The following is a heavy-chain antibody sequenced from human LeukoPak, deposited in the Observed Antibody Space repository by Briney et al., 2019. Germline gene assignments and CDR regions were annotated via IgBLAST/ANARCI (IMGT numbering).Heavy chain of an antibody. D-gene: IGHD3-10*01. CDR1: GFTFSDYW. CDR3: ARDWAHFGY. CDR2: MNQDGSEK. V-gene: IGHV3-7*01. Sequence: GGSLRPSCVASGFTFSDYWMTWFRQAPGKGLEWVANMNQDGSEKYYVDSVKGRFTISRDNAKNSLSLQMNSLRAEDTAVYYCARDWAHFGYWGQGTLVTVSS. J-gene: IGHJ4*02.